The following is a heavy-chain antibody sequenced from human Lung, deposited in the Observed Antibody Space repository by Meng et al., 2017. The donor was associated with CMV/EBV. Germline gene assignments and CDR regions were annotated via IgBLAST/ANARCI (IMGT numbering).Heavy chain of an antibody. Sequence: GQRQESGPGLVTPSQTLSLTCTVSGGSISSGGFYWSWIRQHPGKGLEWIGYIYYSGSTYYNPSLRSRVAISIDTSKNQFSLKLTSVTAADTAVYFCARTNYGDYNWFDPWGQGTLVTVSS. CDR3: ARTNYGDYNWFDP. V-gene: IGHV4-31*03. CDR1: GGSISSGGFY. CDR2: IYYSGST. J-gene: IGHJ5*02. D-gene: IGHD4-17*01.